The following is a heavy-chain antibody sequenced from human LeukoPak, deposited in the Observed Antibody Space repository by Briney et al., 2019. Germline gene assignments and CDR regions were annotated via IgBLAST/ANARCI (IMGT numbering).Heavy chain of an antibody. Sequence: GRSLRLSCAASGFTFSSYGMHWVRQAPGKGLEWVAVISYDGSNKYYADSVKGRFTISRDNSKNTLYLQMNSLRAEDTAVYYCARGGMDVWGQGTTVTVSS. CDR1: GFTFSSYG. J-gene: IGHJ6*02. CDR2: ISYDGSNK. CDR3: ARGGMDV. V-gene: IGHV3-30*03.